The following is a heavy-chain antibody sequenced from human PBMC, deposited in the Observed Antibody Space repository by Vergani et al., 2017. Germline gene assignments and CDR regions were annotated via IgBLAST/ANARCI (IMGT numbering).Heavy chain of an antibody. CDR2: IVVGSGNT. V-gene: IGHV1-58*01. Sequence: QLVQSGAEVKKPGTSVKVSCKASGFTFTSSAVQWVRQARGQRLEWIGWIVVGSGNTNYAQKFQERVTITRDMSTSTAYMELSSLRSEDTAVYYCAAGIAVAGIGYWGQGTLVTVSS. J-gene: IGHJ4*02. CDR1: GFTFTSSA. D-gene: IGHD6-19*01. CDR3: AAGIAVAGIGY.